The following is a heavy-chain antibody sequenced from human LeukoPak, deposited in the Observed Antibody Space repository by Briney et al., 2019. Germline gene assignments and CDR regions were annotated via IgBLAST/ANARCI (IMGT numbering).Heavy chain of an antibody. D-gene: IGHD7-27*01. CDR2: LNPSGGST. CDR1: GYTFPKIY. CDR3: ARRPDYALTGDY. V-gene: IGHV1-46*01. J-gene: IGHJ4*02. Sequence: GASVQVSCKASGYTFPKIYMHWVRQAPGQGLEWMGILNPSGGSTRYAEKFQGRLTIIRDTSTSTVYMEVSSLKSEDTAVYYCARRPDYALTGDYWGQGTLVTVSS.